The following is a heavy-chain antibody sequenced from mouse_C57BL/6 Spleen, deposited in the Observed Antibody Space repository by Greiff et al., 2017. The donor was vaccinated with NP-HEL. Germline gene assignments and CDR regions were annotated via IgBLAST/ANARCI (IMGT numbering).Heavy chain of an antibody. Sequence: QVHVKQSGPELVKPGASVKLSCKASGYTFTSYDINWVKQRPGQGLEWIGWIYPRDGSTKYNEKFKGKATLTVDTSSSTAYMELHSLTSEDSAVYFCARRDYYGSSYYYFDYWGQGTTLTVSS. J-gene: IGHJ2*01. CDR3: ARRDYYGSSYYYFDY. V-gene: IGHV1-85*01. CDR2: IYPRDGST. CDR1: GYTFTSYD. D-gene: IGHD1-1*01.